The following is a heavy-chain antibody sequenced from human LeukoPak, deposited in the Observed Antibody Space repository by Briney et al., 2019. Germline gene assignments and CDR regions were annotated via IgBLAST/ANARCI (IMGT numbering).Heavy chain of an antibody. Sequence: PSETLSLTCTVSGGSISSYYWSWIRQPPGKGLEWIGYIYYSGSTNYNPSLKSRVTISVDTSKNQFSLKLSSVTAADTAVYYCARSNGGTMVRGVRQPRNWFDPWGQGTLVTVSS. J-gene: IGHJ5*02. D-gene: IGHD3-10*01. CDR3: ARSNGGTMVRGVRQPRNWFDP. CDR1: GGSISSYY. CDR2: IYYSGST. V-gene: IGHV4-59*01.